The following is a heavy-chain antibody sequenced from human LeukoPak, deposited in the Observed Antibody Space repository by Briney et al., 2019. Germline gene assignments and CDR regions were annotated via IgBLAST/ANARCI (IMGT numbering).Heavy chain of an antibody. Sequence: ASVKVSCKASGYTFTSYYMHWVRQAPGQGLEWMGIINPSGGSTSYAQKFQGRVTMTRDTSTSTVYMELSSLRSEDTAVYYCATVPHSSGWYSYFDYWGQGTLVTVSS. CDR1: GYTFTSYY. J-gene: IGHJ4*02. CDR3: ATVPHSSGWYSYFDY. CDR2: INPSGGST. V-gene: IGHV1-46*01. D-gene: IGHD6-19*01.